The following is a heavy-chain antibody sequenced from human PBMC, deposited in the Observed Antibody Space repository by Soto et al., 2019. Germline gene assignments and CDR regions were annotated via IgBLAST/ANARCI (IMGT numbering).Heavy chain of an antibody. CDR1: GYTFINYG. J-gene: IGHJ4*02. V-gene: IGHV1-18*01. CDR3: ARDRIFESSRWDDY. Sequence: GASVKVSCKASGYTFINYGIDWVRQAPGQGLEWMGWMNIYNADTKYPEKFQGRIIMTADISRSTAYMELRSLRADDTAVYYCARDRIFESSRWDDYWGQGTPVTVSS. CDR2: MNIYNADT. D-gene: IGHD6-6*01.